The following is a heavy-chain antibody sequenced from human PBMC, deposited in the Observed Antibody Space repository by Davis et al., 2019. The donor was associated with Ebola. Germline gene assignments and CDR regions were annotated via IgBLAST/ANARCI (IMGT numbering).Heavy chain of an antibody. CDR1: GFTFSSYA. CDR3: ARDQADLSWLLYYYGMDV. V-gene: IGHV3-30-3*01. D-gene: IGHD5-12*01. Sequence: GESLKISCAASGFTFSSYAMHWVRQAPGKGLEWVAVISYDGSNKYYADSAKGRFTISRDNSKNTLYLQMNSLRAEDTAVYYCARDQADLSWLLYYYGMDVWGQGTTVTVSS. CDR2: ISYDGSNK. J-gene: IGHJ6*02.